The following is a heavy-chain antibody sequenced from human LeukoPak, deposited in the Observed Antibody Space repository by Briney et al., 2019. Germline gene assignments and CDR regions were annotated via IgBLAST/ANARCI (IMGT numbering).Heavy chain of an antibody. D-gene: IGHD4-11*01. CDR3: ARGRVSSSTWYSTYYYYFYMGV. Sequence: SETLSLTCSVSDDSITMYYWTWIRQPPGKGLEWIGYVDHTGSTNFNPSLNGRVSISRDTSKNLFSLRLRSVTAADTAVYFCARGRVSSSTWYSTYYYYFYMGVWGKGTTVTISS. V-gene: IGHV4-59*01. CDR1: DDSITMYY. J-gene: IGHJ6*03. CDR2: VDHTGST.